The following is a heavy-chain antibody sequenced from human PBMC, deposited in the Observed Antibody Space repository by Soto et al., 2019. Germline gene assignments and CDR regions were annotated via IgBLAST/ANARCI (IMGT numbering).Heavy chain of an antibody. J-gene: IGHJ4*02. CDR2: IYYSGST. Sequence: SETLSLTCTVSGGSISSGGYYWSWIRQHPGKGLEWIGYIYYSGSTYYNPSLKSRVTISVDTSKNQFSLKLSSVAAADTAVYYCAREGMVVKDFDYWCQGTLVTVSS. CDR1: GGSISSGGYY. CDR3: AREGMVVKDFDY. D-gene: IGHD2-15*01. V-gene: IGHV4-31*03.